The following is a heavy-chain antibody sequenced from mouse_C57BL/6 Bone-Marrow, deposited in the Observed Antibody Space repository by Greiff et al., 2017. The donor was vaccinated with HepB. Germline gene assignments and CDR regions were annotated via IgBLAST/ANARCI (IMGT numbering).Heavy chain of an antibody. Sequence: VQLQQPGAELVKPGASVKMSCKASGYTFTSYWITWVKQRPGQGLEWIGDIYPGSGSTNYNEKFKSKATLTVDTSSSTAYMQLSSLTSEDSAVYYCARCDYGSSFFAYWGQGTLVTVSA. CDR2: IYPGSGST. J-gene: IGHJ3*01. CDR1: GYTFTSYW. D-gene: IGHD1-1*01. V-gene: IGHV1-55*01. CDR3: ARCDYGSSFFAY.